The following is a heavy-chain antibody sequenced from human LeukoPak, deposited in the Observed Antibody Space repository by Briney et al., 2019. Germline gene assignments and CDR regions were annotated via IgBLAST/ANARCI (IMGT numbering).Heavy chain of an antibody. Sequence: SGPTLVKPTQTLTLTCTFSGFSLSTSGVGVGWIRQPPGKALEWLALIYWNDDKRYSPSLKSRLTITKDTSKNQVVLTMTNMDPVDTATYYCAHTQIVVPLQCDFDYWGQGTLVTVSS. V-gene: IGHV2-5*01. D-gene: IGHD3-22*01. CDR3: AHTQIVVPLQCDFDY. CDR2: IYWNDDK. CDR1: GFSLSTSGVG. J-gene: IGHJ4*02.